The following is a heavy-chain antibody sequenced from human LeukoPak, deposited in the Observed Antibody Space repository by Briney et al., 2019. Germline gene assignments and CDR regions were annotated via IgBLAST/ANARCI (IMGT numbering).Heavy chain of an antibody. J-gene: IGHJ6*02. D-gene: IGHD3-3*01. CDR1: GGSFSGYY. CDR3: ARGDDFDYGVDV. CDR2: IYHSGST. Sequence: SETLSLTCAVYGGSFSGYYWSWIRQPPGKGLEWIGYIYHSGSTYYNPSLKSRVTISVDRFKNQFSLKLSSVTAADTAVYYCARGDDFDYGVDVWGQGTTVTVSS. V-gene: IGHV4-34*01.